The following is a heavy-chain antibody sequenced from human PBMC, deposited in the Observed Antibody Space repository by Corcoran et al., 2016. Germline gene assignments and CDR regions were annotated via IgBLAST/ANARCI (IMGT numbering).Heavy chain of an antibody. CDR1: GFTVSSNY. CDR3: ASGRAGYSSGWPFDY. Sequence: EVQLVESGGGLIQPGGSLRLSCAASGFTVSSNYMSWVRQAPGKGLEWVSVIYSGGSTYYADSVKGRFPISRDNSKNTLYLQMNSLRAEDTAVYYCASGRAGYSSGWPFDYWGQGTLVTVSS. CDR2: IYSGGST. V-gene: IGHV3-53*01. D-gene: IGHD6-19*01. J-gene: IGHJ4*02.